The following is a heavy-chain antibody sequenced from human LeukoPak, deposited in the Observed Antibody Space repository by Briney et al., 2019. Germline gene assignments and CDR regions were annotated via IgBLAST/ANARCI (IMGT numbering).Heavy chain of an antibody. CDR3: AKDRTMIVVVITLDY. V-gene: IGHV3-23*01. Sequence: GGSLRLSCAASGFTFSTYAMSWVRQTPGKGLEWVSSISATGGNTYYADSVRARFTISRDNSKNTLYLQINSLSAEDTAVYYCAKDRTMIVVVITLDYWGQGTLVTVSS. CDR1: GFTFSTYA. J-gene: IGHJ4*02. D-gene: IGHD3-22*01. CDR2: ISATGGNT.